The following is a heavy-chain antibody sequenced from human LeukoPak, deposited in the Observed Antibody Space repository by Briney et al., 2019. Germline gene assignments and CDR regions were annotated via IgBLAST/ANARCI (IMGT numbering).Heavy chain of an antibody. V-gene: IGHV1-69*05. CDR2: IIPIFGTA. D-gene: IGHD6-19*01. J-gene: IGHJ4*02. CDR3: AKTPIPGIAVAEDY. Sequence: SVKVSCKASGGTFSSYAISWVRQAPGQGLEWMGRIIPIFGTANYAQKFQGRATITTDESTSTAYMELSSLRSEDTAVYYCAKTPIPGIAVAEDYWGQGTLVTVSS. CDR1: GGTFSSYA.